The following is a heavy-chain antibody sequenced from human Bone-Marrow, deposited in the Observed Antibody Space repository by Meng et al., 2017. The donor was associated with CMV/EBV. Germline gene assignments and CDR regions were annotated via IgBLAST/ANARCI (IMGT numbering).Heavy chain of an antibody. Sequence: GESLKISCAASGFTFSSYWMSWVRQAPGKGLEWVASITQDRGDKHYLDSVKGRFTISRDNDKNSVYLQMDSLRDEDSGLYYYLREPNHDNMWYPEYWGQGTLVTVSS. CDR3: LREPNHDNMWYPEY. CDR2: ITQDRGDK. D-gene: IGHD1-14*01. CDR1: GFTFSSYW. V-gene: IGHV3-7*01. J-gene: IGHJ4*02.